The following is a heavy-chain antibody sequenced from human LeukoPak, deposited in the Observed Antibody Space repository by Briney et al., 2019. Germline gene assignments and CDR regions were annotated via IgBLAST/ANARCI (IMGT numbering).Heavy chain of an antibody. CDR3: ARDASFLYYYDSSGYSDY. CDR1: GFTFSSYG. CDR2: IRYDGSNK. Sequence: GGSLRLSCAASGFTFSSYGMHWVRQAPGKGLEWVTFIRYDGSNKYYADSVKGRFTISRDNSKNTLYLQMNSLRAEDTAVYYCARDASFLYYYDSSGYSDYWGQGTLVTVSS. D-gene: IGHD3-22*01. J-gene: IGHJ4*02. V-gene: IGHV3-30*02.